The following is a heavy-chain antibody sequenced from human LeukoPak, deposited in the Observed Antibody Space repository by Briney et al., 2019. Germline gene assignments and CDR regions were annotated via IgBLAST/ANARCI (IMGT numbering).Heavy chain of an antibody. CDR2: ISGVASDI. D-gene: IGHD1-26*01. J-gene: IGHJ6*02. CDR1: GFTFSDYY. V-gene: IGHV3-11*01. Sequence: PGGSLRLSCAASGFTFSDYYMTWIRQAPGKGLEWVSYISGVASDIHYADSVEGRFTISRDNAKNSVYLQVNSLRAEDTAVYYCARGGAHGMDVWGQGTTVTVSS. CDR3: ARGGAHGMDV.